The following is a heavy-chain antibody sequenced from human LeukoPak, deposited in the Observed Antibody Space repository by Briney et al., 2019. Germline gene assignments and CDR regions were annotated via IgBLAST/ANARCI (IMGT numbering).Heavy chain of an antibody. Sequence: GGSLRLSCAASGFTFSSYGMNWVRQAPGKGLEWVSSISSSSRYIYYADSVKGRFTISRDNAKNSLYLQMNSLRAEDTAVYYCARGYSGYDWAPDYWGQGTLVTVSS. V-gene: IGHV3-21*01. J-gene: IGHJ4*02. CDR2: ISSSSRYI. D-gene: IGHD5-12*01. CDR3: ARGYSGYDWAPDY. CDR1: GFTFSSYG.